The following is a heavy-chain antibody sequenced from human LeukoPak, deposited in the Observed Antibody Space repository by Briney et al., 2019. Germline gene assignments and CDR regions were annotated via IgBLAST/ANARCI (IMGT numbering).Heavy chain of an antibody. V-gene: IGHV1-69*06. CDR2: IIPIFGTA. CDR3: PKPQYDILTGRLLPGWFDP. Sequence: ASVKVSCKASGGTFSSYAISWVRQAPGQGLEWMGGIIPIFGTANYAQKFQGRVTITADKSTSTAYMELSSLRSEDTAVYYWPKPQYDILTGRLLPGWFDPWGQGTLVTVSS. D-gene: IGHD3-9*01. J-gene: IGHJ5*02. CDR1: GGTFSSYA.